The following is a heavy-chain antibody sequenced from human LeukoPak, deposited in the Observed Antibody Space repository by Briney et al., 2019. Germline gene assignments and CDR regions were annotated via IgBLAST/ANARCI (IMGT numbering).Heavy chain of an antibody. CDR1: GGTFSSYA. V-gene: IGHV1-69*01. Sequence: SVKVSCKASGGTFSSYAISWVRQAPGQGLEWMGGIIPIFGTANYAQKFQGRVTIAADESTSTAYMELSSLKSEDTAVYYCASNGIVGATTLDYWGQGTLVTVSS. CDR3: ASNGIVGATTLDY. J-gene: IGHJ4*02. CDR2: IIPIFGTA. D-gene: IGHD1-26*01.